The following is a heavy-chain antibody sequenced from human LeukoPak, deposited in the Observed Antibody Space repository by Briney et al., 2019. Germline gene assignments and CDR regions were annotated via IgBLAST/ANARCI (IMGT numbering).Heavy chain of an antibody. Sequence: PGGSLRLSCAASGFTASSNYMSWVRQAPGKGLEWVSVIYSGGSTYYADSVKGRFTISRDNSKNTLYLQMNSLRAEDTAVYYCARDSTVAGTGYWGQGTLVTVSS. V-gene: IGHV3-66*01. CDR2: IYSGGST. D-gene: IGHD6-19*01. J-gene: IGHJ4*02. CDR3: ARDSTVAGTGY. CDR1: GFTASSNY.